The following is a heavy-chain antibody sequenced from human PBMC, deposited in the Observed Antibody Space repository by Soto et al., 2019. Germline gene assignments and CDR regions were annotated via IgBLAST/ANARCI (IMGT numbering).Heavy chain of an antibody. D-gene: IGHD2-8*01. J-gene: IGHJ5*02. Sequence: QVHLQESGPGLVKPSQTLSLTCTVSGGSISSGGYYWSWILQHPGTGLAWIGYIYYIWSTYYNPSLTRRVTIPVDPSKNPCSLQLRSVTAADTAVYYCASFGGGYCTNAVCISGWFDPWGQGTLVTVSS. CDR3: ASFGGGYCTNAVCISGWFDP. V-gene: IGHV4-31*03. CDR2: IYYIWST. CDR1: GGSISSGGYY.